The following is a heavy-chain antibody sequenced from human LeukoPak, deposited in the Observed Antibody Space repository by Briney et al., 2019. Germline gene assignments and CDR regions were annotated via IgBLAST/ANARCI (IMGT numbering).Heavy chain of an antibody. J-gene: IGHJ4*02. CDR3: AKGIVSTSAGGFDY. V-gene: IGHV3-30*18. CDR1: GFTFSYFG. Sequence: GGSLSLSCAASGFTFSYFGMHWVRQAPGQGLEWVAVISYDGSNKYYADSVKGRFTISRDNSKNTLYLQMNSLRTEDTAVYYCAKGIVSTSAGGFDYWGQGTLVTVSS. CDR2: ISYDGSNK. D-gene: IGHD2-2*01.